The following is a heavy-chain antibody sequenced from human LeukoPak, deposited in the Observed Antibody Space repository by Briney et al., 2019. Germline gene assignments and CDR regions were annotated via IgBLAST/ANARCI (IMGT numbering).Heavy chain of an antibody. CDR3: AKGPRIAAAGTDYFDY. V-gene: IGHV3-30*18. Sequence: GGSLRLSCAASGFTFSSYGMHWVCQAPGKGLEWVSVISYDGSNKYYADSVKGRFAISRDNSKNTLYLQMNSLRAEDTAVYYCAKGPRIAAAGTDYFDYWGQGTLVTVSS. J-gene: IGHJ4*02. CDR1: GFTFSSYG. D-gene: IGHD6-13*01. CDR2: ISYDGSNK.